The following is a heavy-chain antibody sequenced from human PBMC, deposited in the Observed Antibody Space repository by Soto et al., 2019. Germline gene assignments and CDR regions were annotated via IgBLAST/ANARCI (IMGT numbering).Heavy chain of an antibody. CDR2: IIPIFGTA. CDR1: GGTFSSYA. J-gene: IGHJ4*02. V-gene: IGHV1-69*13. CDR3: ARVGGHYNSYGGLLPDS. D-gene: IGHD3-10*01. Sequence: GASVKVSCKASGGTFSSYAVSWVRQAPGQGLEWMGGIIPIFGTANYAQKFQGRVTITADESTSTAYMELSSLRSEDTAVYYCARVGGHYNSYGGLLPDSWGQGTLVTVSS.